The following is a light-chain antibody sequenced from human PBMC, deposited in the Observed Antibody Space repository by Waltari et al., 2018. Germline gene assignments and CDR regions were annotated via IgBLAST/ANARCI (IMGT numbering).Light chain of an antibody. Sequence: QSALTQPASVSGSPGQSITLSCPGTRSDIGSSDYVSWYQPHPGKAPKLIIYEVSARPSGVSYRFSGSKSGNTASLTIFGLQPEDEADYHCTSHTTTSTLVFGGGTRLTVL. CDR3: TSHTTTSTLV. V-gene: IGLV2-14*01. CDR1: RSDIGSSDY. J-gene: IGLJ2*01. CDR2: EVS.